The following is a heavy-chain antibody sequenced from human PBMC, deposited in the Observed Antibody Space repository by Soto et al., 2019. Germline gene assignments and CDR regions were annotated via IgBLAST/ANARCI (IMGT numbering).Heavy chain of an antibody. CDR3: ARGRYCLTGRCFPNWFDS. D-gene: IGHD2-15*01. CDR2: IYKSTTT. J-gene: IGHJ5*01. Sequence: SETLSLTCSVSGDSISTVDYFWAWIRQPPGQALEYIGYIYKSTTTYYNPSFESRVAISLDTSKSQFSLNVTSVTAADTAVYFCARGRYCLTGRCFPNWFDSWGQGTPVPVS. CDR1: GDSISTVDYF. V-gene: IGHV4-30-4*01.